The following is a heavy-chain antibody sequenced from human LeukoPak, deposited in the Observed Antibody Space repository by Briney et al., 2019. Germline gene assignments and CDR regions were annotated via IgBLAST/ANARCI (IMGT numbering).Heavy chain of an antibody. J-gene: IGHJ4*02. CDR2: INPKSRGT. D-gene: IGHD3-22*01. CDR1: EYTFTGYY. CDR3: ARGASLTYYYDSSGFFSFDY. V-gene: IGHV1-2*02. Sequence: ASVKVSCKASEYTFTGYYIHWVRQAPGQGLEWMGGINPKSRGTDYAQKFRGRVTMTRDKPISTVYLELNALRSDDTAVYFCARGASLTYYYDSSGFFSFDYWGQGTLVAVSS.